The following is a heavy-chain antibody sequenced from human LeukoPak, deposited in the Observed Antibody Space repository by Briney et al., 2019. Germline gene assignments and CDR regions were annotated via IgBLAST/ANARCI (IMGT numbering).Heavy chain of an antibody. Sequence: PGGSLRLSCAASGFTFSSYVMNWVRQAPGKGLEWVSGTSGSGGGTYYADSVQGRFTISRDNSQNTLYLQMNSLRAEDTAVYYCAKGYSSGWYYSDSWGQGTLVTVSS. V-gene: IGHV3-23*01. CDR1: GFTFSSYV. D-gene: IGHD6-19*01. CDR2: TSGSGGGT. J-gene: IGHJ4*02. CDR3: AKGYSSGWYYSDS.